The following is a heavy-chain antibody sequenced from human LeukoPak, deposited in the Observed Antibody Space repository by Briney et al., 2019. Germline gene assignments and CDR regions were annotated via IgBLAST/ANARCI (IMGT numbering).Heavy chain of an antibody. CDR3: ASPEYSGSSRNYFDY. CDR2: IIPIFGTA. V-gene: IGHV1-69*13. J-gene: IGHJ4*02. Sequence: GASVKVSCKASVGTFSSYAISWVRQAPGQGLEWMGGIIPIFGTANYAQKFQGRVTITADESTSTAYMELSRLRSEDTAVYSCASPEYSGSSRNYFDYWGQGTLVTVSS. CDR1: VGTFSSYA. D-gene: IGHD1-26*01.